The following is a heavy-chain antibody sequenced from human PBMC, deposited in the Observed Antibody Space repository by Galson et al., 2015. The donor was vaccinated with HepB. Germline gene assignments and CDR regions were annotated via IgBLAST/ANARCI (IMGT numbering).Heavy chain of an antibody. CDR3: ARTSSDYLVHGEDWFDP. V-gene: IGHV1-46*03. J-gene: IGHJ5*02. CDR2: INPSGGST. D-gene: IGHD2-2*01. Sequence: SVKVSCKASGYTFTSYYMHWVRQAPGQGLEWMGIINPSGGSTSYAQKFQGRVTMTRDTSTSTVYMELSSLRSEDTAVYYCARTSSDYLVHGEDWFDPWGQGTLFTVSS. CDR1: GYTFTSYY.